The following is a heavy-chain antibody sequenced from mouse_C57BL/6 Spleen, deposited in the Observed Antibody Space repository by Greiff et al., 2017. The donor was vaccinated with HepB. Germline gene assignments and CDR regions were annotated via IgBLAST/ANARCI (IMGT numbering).Heavy chain of an antibody. Sequence: LVESGPELVKPGASVKISCKASGYSFTDYNMNWVKQSNGKSLEWIGVINPNYGTTSYNQKFKGKATLTVDQSSSTAYMQLNILTSEDSAVYYCASEDYGTVFAYWGQGTLVTVSA. CDR3: ASEDYGTVFAY. CDR2: INPNYGTT. CDR1: GYSFTDYN. D-gene: IGHD2-1*01. V-gene: IGHV1-39*01. J-gene: IGHJ3*01.